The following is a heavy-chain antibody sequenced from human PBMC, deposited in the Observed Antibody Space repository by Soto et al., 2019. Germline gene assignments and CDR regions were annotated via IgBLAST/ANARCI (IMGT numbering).Heavy chain of an antibody. CDR1: GFTFSSYG. CDR2: ISYDGSNK. V-gene: IGHV3-30*18. Sequence: GGSLRLSCAASGFTFSSYGMHWVRQAPGKGLEWVAVISYDGSNKYYADSVKGRFTISRDNSKNTLYLQMNSLRAEDTAVYYCAKDQGYYNFGDDFKGGMDVWGQGTTVTVSS. D-gene: IGHD3-3*01. CDR3: AKDQGYYNFGDDFKGGMDV. J-gene: IGHJ6*02.